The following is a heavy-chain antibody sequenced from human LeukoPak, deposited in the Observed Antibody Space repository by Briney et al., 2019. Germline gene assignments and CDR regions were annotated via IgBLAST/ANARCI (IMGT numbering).Heavy chain of an antibody. Sequence: PGRSLRLSCAASGFTFSSFAMHWVRQAPGKGLEWEAVISYDGSNKYYADSVKGRFTISRDNSKNTLYLQMNSLRAEDTAVYYCARDSSGNYFDNWGQGTLVTVSS. CDR1: GFTFSSFA. J-gene: IGHJ4*02. V-gene: IGHV3-33*01. D-gene: IGHD6-19*01. CDR2: ISYDGSNK. CDR3: ARDSSGNYFDN.